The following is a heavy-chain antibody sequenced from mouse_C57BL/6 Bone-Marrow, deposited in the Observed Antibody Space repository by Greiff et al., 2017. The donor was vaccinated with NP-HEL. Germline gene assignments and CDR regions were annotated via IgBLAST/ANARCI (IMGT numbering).Heavy chain of an antibody. V-gene: IGHV1-81*01. CDR2: IYPRSGNT. D-gene: IGHD3-3*01. CDR1: GYTFTSYG. J-gene: IGHJ2*01. Sequence: VQLQQSGAELARPGASVKLSCKASGYTFTSYGISWVKQRTGQGLEWIGEIYPRSGNTYYNEKFKGKATLTADKSSSPAYMELRRLTSADSSVYFCARSGAEGDWGQGTTLTVSS. CDR3: ARSGAEGD.